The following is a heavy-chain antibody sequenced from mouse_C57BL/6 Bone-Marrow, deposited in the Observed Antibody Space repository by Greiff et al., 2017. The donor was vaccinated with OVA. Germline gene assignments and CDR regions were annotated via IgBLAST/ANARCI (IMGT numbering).Heavy chain of an antibody. Sequence: VQLVESGPGLVQPSQSLSITCTVSGFSLTSYGVHWVRQSPGKGLEWLGVIWSGGSTDYNAAFISRLSISKDNSKSQVFFKMNSLQADDTAIYYCARKGISYYGSSYWYFDVWGTGTTVTVSS. J-gene: IGHJ1*03. V-gene: IGHV2-2*01. CDR3: ARKGISYYGSSYWYFDV. D-gene: IGHD1-1*01. CDR2: IWSGGST. CDR1: GFSLTSYG.